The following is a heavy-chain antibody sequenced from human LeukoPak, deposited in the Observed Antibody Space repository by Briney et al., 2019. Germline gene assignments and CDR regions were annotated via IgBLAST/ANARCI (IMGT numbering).Heavy chain of an antibody. V-gene: IGHV4-38-2*02. CDR2: IYHSRST. D-gene: IGHD2-2*01. CDR3: ARQPRYCSSISCYRIDY. CDR1: GYSISSGYY. J-gene: IGHJ4*02. Sequence: SETLSLTCTVSGYSISSGYYWGWIRQPPGKGLEWIGSIYHSRSTYYNPSLKSRVTISVDTSKNQFSLKLSSVTAADTAVYYCARQPRYCSSISCYRIDYWGQGTLVTVSS.